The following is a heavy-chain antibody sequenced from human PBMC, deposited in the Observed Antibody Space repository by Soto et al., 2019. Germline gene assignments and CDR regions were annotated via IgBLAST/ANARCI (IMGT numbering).Heavy chain of an antibody. CDR2: ISSSSSYI. CDR1: GFTFSSYS. D-gene: IGHD6-6*01. J-gene: IGHJ5*02. Sequence: GGSLRLSCAASGFTFSSYSMNWVRQAPGKGLEWVSSISSSSSYIYYADSVKGRFTISRDNAKNSLYLQMNSLRAEDTAVYYCASLWYSSSDWFDPWGQGTLVTVSS. V-gene: IGHV3-21*01. CDR3: ASLWYSSSDWFDP.